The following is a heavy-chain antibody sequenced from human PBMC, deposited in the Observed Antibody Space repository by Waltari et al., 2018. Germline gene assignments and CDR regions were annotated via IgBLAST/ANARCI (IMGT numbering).Heavy chain of an antibody. CDR1: GFIVSSNY. J-gene: IGHJ4*02. CDR2: IYSGGST. Sequence: EVQLVESGGGLIQPGGSLRLSCVASGFIVSSNYMNWVRQAPGKGLEWVSVIYSGGSTYYADSVKGRFTISRDNSKNTLDLQMNRLRAEDTAVYYCARAYGSYFNYWGQGTLVTVSS. V-gene: IGHV3-53*01. CDR3: ARAYGSYFNY. D-gene: IGHD1-26*01.